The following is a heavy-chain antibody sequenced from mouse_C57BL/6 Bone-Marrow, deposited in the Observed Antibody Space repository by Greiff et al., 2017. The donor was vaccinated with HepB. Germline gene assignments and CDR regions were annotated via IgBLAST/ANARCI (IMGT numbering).Heavy chain of an antibody. J-gene: IGHJ2*01. Sequence: QVQLQQPGAELVKPGASVKMSCKASGYTFTSYWITWVKQRPGQGLEWIGDIYPGSGSTNYNEKFKSKATLTVATSSSTAYMQLSSLTSEDSAVYYCARSRNYWGQGTTLTVSS. CDR2: IYPGSGST. CDR3: ARSRNY. CDR1: GYTFTSYW. V-gene: IGHV1-55*01.